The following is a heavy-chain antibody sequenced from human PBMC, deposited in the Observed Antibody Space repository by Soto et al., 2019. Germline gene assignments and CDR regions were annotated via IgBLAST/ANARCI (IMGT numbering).Heavy chain of an antibody. Sequence: ASVKVSCKASGYAFTTYDIHWVRQVTGQGLEWMGWMNPYNGNTGSTQKFQGRVTMTRNTSISTVYMELTSLRSEDTAVYYCARRKERSGPHYFDYWGQGSLVTVSS. V-gene: IGHV1-8*01. D-gene: IGHD6-25*01. CDR1: GYAFTTYD. J-gene: IGHJ4*02. CDR2: MNPYNGNT. CDR3: ARRKERSGPHYFDY.